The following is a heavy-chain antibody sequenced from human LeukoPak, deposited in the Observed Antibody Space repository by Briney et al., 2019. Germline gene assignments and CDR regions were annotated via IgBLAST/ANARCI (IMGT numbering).Heavy chain of an antibody. D-gene: IGHD3-9*01. V-gene: IGHV1-18*01. CDR3: ARMILLLGDVLTVPPRGFDY. CDR2: ISVCNGNT. CDR1: GYTFTTYG. J-gene: IGHJ4*02. Sequence: ASVKVSCKASGYTFTTYGISWVRQAPGQGLEWLERISVCNGNTNYAQKLQGRVTMTTDTSTSTAYMELRSLRSDDTAVYYCARMILLLGDVLTVPPRGFDYWGQGTLVTVSS.